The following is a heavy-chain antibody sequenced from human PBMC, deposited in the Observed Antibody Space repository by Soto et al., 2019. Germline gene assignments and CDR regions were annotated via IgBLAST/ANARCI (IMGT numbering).Heavy chain of an antibody. CDR2: IYHSGST. CDR3: ARDRHYDFWSGRSWYYGMDV. CDR1: GGTISSSNW. Sequence: PSETLSLTCADSGGTISSSNWWSWVRQPPGRGLGWIGEIYHSGSTNYNPSLKSRVTISVDKSKNQFSLKLSSVTAADTAGYYCARDRHYDFWSGRSWYYGMDVWGQGTTVTVSS. V-gene: IGHV4-4*02. D-gene: IGHD3-3*01. J-gene: IGHJ6*02.